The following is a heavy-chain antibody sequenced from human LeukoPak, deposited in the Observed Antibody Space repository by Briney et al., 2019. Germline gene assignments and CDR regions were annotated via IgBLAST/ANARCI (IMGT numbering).Heavy chain of an antibody. V-gene: IGHV3-30*04. CDR1: GFTFSNHA. CDR2: ISYHGRNE. D-gene: IGHD2-15*01. Sequence: GGSLRLSCTASGFTFSNHAMHWVRQAPGKGLEWLTVISYHGRNEYYADSVTGRFTISRDNSRNTLNLQMDRLRADDTALYYCAQDPKGIGPAFDIWGPGTIVTVSS. J-gene: IGHJ3*02. CDR3: AQDPKGIGPAFDI.